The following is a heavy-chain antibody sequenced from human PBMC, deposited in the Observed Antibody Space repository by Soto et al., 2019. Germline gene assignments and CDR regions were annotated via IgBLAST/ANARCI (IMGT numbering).Heavy chain of an antibody. CDR1: GFTFSSYV. Sequence: QVQLVESGGGVVQPGRSLRLSCAASGFTFSSYVMHWVRQAPGKGLEWVAVVSNDGSNKDYADSVKVRFTISRYNSKNTLYLQMNSLRAEDTAVYYCAKVLLTYTSGWYHPHFDYWGQGTLVTVSS. D-gene: IGHD6-19*01. J-gene: IGHJ4*02. V-gene: IGHV3-30*18. CDR2: VSNDGSNK. CDR3: AKVLLTYTSGWYHPHFDY.